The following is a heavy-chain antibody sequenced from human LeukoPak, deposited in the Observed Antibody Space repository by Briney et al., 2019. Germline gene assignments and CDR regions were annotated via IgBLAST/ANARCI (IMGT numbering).Heavy chain of an antibody. CDR2: IYYSGST. V-gene: IGHV4-30-4*08. CDR1: GGSISSGDYY. J-gene: IGHJ4*02. Sequence: PQTLSLTCTVSGGSISSGDYYWSWIRQPPEKGLEWIGYIYYSGSTYYNPSLRSRVTISVDTSKNQFSLKLSSVTAADTAVYYCAREGEIAAAGTFRHWGQGTLVTVSS. CDR3: AREGEIAAAGTFRH. D-gene: IGHD6-13*01.